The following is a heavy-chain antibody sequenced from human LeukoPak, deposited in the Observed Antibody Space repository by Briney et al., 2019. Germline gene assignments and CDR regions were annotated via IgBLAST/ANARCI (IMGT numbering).Heavy chain of an antibody. CDR1: GGSISSDY. V-gene: IGHV4-59*08. CDR3: ARQMKSGELDWFDP. CDR2: IYYSGST. J-gene: IGHJ5*02. D-gene: IGHD3-10*01. Sequence: SETLSLTCTLSGGSISSDYWTWIRQPPGKGLEWIGYIYYSGSTNYNPSLKSRVTISVDTSKNQFSLKLSSVTAADTAVYYCARQMKSGELDWFDPWGQGTLVTVSS.